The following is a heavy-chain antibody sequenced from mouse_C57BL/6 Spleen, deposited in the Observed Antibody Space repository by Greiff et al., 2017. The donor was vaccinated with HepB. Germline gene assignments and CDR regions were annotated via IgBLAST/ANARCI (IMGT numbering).Heavy chain of an antibody. V-gene: IGHV1-76*01. Sequence: QVQLQQSGAELVRPGASVKLSCKASGYTFTDYYINWVKQRPGQGLEWIARIYPGSGNTYYNEKFKGKATLTAEKSSSTAYMQLSSLTSEDSAVYFCATRWGSAMDYWGQGTSVTVSS. CDR2: IYPGSGNT. CDR1: GYTFTDYY. D-gene: IGHD2-3*01. CDR3: ATRWGSAMDY. J-gene: IGHJ4*01.